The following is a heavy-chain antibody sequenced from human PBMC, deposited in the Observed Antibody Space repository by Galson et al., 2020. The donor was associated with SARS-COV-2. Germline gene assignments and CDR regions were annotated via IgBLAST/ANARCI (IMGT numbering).Heavy chain of an antibody. CDR2: IYTSGST. V-gene: IGHV4-61*02. Sequence: LSLTCTVSGGSISSGSYYWSWIRQPAGKGLEWIGRIYTSGSTTYNPSLKSRLTMSVDTSKSQFSLKLSSVTAADTAVYFCARLDTSGYYTWFNPWGQGTLVTVSS. D-gene: IGHD3-22*01. CDR1: GGSISSGSYY. J-gene: IGHJ5*02. CDR3: ARLDTSGYYTWFNP.